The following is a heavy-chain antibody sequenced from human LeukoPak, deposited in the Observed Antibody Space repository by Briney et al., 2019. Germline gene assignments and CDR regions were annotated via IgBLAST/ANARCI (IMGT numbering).Heavy chain of an antibody. J-gene: IGHJ5*02. V-gene: IGHV4-4*07. CDR3: ARDRKEPGIAVAGTGFDP. Sequence: PSKTLSLTCTVAGGSISSSYWSWIRQPAGRGLEWIGRIYTSGSTNYNPSLKSRVTMSVDTSKNQFALKLSSVTAADTAVYYCARDRKEPGIAVAGTGFDPWGQGTLVTVSS. D-gene: IGHD6-19*01. CDR2: IYTSGST. CDR1: GGSISSSY.